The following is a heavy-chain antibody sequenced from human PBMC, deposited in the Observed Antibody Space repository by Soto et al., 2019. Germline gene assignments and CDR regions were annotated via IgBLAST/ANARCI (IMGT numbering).Heavy chain of an antibody. CDR3: ARHPSDFWFDP. Sequence: QLQLQESGPGLVKPSETLSLTCGVSGGSISSSSYFWGWIRQPPGKGLEWIGSIYYSGSTYYNPSLKSRVTVSVDTSKNQFSLKLSSVTAADTAVYYCARHPSDFWFDPWGQGTLVTVSS. CDR1: GGSISSSSYF. CDR2: IYYSGST. V-gene: IGHV4-39*01. D-gene: IGHD2-21*02. J-gene: IGHJ5*02.